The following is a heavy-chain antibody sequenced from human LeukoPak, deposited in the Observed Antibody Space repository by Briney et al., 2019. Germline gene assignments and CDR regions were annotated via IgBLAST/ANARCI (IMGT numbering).Heavy chain of an antibody. CDR3: ARDYSSGWYFDY. D-gene: IGHD6-19*01. Sequence: GGSLRLSCSASAFTFSDYYMSGIRQAPGKGLEWVSYISSSGSTIYYADSVKGRFTISRDNAKNSLYLQMNSLRAEDTAVYYCARDYSSGWYFDYWGQGTLVTVSS. J-gene: IGHJ4*02. CDR2: ISSSGSTI. V-gene: IGHV3-11*01. CDR1: AFTFSDYY.